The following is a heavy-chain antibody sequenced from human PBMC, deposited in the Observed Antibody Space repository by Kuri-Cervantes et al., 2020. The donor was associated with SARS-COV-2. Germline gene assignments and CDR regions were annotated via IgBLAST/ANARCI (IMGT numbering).Heavy chain of an antibody. CDR3: AREGPYDYSNYDY. D-gene: IGHD4-11*01. J-gene: IGHJ4*02. CDR1: GFTFSSYS. CDR2: ISSSSSYI. Sequence: GGSLRLSCAASGFTFSSYSMNWVRQAPGKGLEWVSSISSSSSYIYYADSVKGRFTISRDNSKNTLYLQMNSLRAEDTAVYYCAREGPYDYSNYDYWGQGTLVTVSS. V-gene: IGHV3-21*01.